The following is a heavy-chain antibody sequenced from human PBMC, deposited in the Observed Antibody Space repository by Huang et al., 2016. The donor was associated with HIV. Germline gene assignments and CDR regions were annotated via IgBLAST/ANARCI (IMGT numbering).Heavy chain of an antibody. J-gene: IGHJ5*02. CDR3: ARQGGDCTSISCYLSWFDP. V-gene: IGHV4-39*01. D-gene: IGHD2-2*01. Sequence: QLQLQESGPGLVKPSQNLSLTCTVFGGSVSSRNYYLAWIRQTPGKGLAWIGSIHHSWNADYNRSLKSRVSMIVDKSKNQFSLEVTSATAADSAIYYCARQGGDCTSISCYLSWFDPWGQGTLVTVSS. CDR2: IHHSWNA. CDR1: GGSVSSRNYY.